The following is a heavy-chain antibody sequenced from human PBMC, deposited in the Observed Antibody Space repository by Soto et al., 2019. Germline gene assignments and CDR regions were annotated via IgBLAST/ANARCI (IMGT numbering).Heavy chain of an antibody. J-gene: IGHJ6*02. CDR1: GSSFTSYW. CDR2: IYPGDSDT. Sequence: GESLKISCKGSGSSFTSYWIGWVRQMPGKGLEWMGIIYPGDSDTRYSPSFQGQVTISADKSISTAYLQWSSLKASDTAMYYCARQVVVVTQLGYYYGMDVWGQGTTVTVSS. V-gene: IGHV5-51*01. D-gene: IGHD3-22*01. CDR3: ARQVVVVTQLGYYYGMDV.